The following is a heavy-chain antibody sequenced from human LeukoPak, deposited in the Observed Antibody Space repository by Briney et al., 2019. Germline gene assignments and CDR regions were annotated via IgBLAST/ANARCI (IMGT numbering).Heavy chain of an antibody. J-gene: IGHJ4*02. CDR2: LSRGGATT. V-gene: IGHV3-23*01. D-gene: IGHD2-8*01. CDR1: EFIFTNHA. CDR3: AKEQRIRHCSEGVCMEGYYFDY. Sequence: GGSLRLSCAASEFIFTNHAMSWVRRASGKGLEWASGLSRGGATTNYADSVKGRFTISRDKSKNMVFLQMNSLRPEDTAVYYCAKEQRIRHCSEGVCMEGYYFDYWGQGTLVTVSS.